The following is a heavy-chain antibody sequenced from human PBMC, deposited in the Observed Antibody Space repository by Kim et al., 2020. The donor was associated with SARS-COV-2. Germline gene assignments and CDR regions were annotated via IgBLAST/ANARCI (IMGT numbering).Heavy chain of an antibody. Sequence: GGSLRLSCAASGFTFSSYGMHWVRQAPGKGLEWVAVISYDGSNKYYADSVKGRFTISRDNSKNTLYLQMNSLRAEDTAVYYCAKGTNYYYYGMDVWGQGT. J-gene: IGHJ6*02. CDR3: AKGTNYYYYGMDV. CDR2: ISYDGSNK. V-gene: IGHV3-30*18. CDR1: GFTFSSYG.